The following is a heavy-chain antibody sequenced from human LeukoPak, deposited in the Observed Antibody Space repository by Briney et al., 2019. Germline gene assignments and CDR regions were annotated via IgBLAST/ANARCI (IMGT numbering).Heavy chain of an antibody. J-gene: IGHJ4*02. V-gene: IGHV4-59*08. CDR2: IYYSGST. CDR1: GGSISSYY. Sequence: NTSETLSLTCTVSGGSISSYYGSWIRQPPGKGLDWIGYIYYSGSTNYNPSLKSRVTISVDTSKNQFSLKLSSVTAADTAVYYCARHTGYSYGKYYFDYWGQGTLVTVSS. CDR3: ARHTGYSYGKYYFDY. D-gene: IGHD5-18*01.